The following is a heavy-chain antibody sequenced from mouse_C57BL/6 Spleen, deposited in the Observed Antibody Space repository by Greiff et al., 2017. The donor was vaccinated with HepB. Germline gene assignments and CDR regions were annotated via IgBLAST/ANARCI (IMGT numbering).Heavy chain of an antibody. J-gene: IGHJ3*01. V-gene: IGHV1-80*01. CDR1: GYAFSSYW. CDR3: ARGGYRAY. D-gene: IGHD2-2*01. Sequence: VQLQQSGAELVKPGASVKISCKASGYAFSSYWMYWVKQRPGKGLEWIGQIYPGDGDTNYNGKFKGKATLTADKSSSTAYMQLSSLTSEDSAVYFCARGGYRAYWGQGTLVTVSA. CDR2: IYPGDGDT.